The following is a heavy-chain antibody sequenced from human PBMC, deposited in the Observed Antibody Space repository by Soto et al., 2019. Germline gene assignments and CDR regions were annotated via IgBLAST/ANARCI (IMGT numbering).Heavy chain of an antibody. D-gene: IGHD3-22*01. CDR2: ISYDGSNK. Sequence: GGSLRLSCAASGFTFSSYAMHWVRQAPGKGLEWVAVISYDGSNKYYADSVKGRFTISRDNSKNTLYLQMNSLRAEDTAVYYCARESPSSGYYGSRVTPPDYWGQGTLVTVSS. CDR1: GFTFSSYA. V-gene: IGHV3-30-3*01. CDR3: ARESPSSGYYGSRVTPPDY. J-gene: IGHJ4*02.